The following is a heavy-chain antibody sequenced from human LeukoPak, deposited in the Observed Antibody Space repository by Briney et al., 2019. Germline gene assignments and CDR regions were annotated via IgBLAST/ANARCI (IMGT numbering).Heavy chain of an antibody. J-gene: IGHJ4*02. V-gene: IGHV1-2*02. CDR2: IKPDNGVT. Sequence: ASVKVPCKTSGYSFTGHFLHWLRQAPGQGLEWMGWIKPDNGVTFYAQKFQGRFTMSRDMSMSTVYMDLSSLTSDDTATYYCARDHDYGADYWGQGTLVIVS. CDR3: ARDHDYGADY. CDR1: GYSFTGHF. D-gene: IGHD4/OR15-4a*01.